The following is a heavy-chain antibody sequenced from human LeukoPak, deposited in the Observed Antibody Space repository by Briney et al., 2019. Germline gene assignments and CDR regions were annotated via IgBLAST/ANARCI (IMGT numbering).Heavy chain of an antibody. CDR1: GFTFSSYG. V-gene: IGHV3-30*02. Sequence: GGSLRLSCAASGFTFSSYGMHWVRQAPGKGLEWVAFIRYDGSNKYYADSVEGRFTISRDNAKNSLYLQMNSLRGEDTAVYYCARDLSSQLRYFDYWGQGTLVTVSS. CDR3: ARDLSSQLRYFDY. J-gene: IGHJ4*02. CDR2: IRYDGSNK. D-gene: IGHD4-17*01.